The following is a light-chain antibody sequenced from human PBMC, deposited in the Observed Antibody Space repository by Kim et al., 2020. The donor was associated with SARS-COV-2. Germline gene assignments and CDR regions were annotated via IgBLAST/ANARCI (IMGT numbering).Light chain of an antibody. Sequence: ALGQSVRITCQGDGLRSYYASWYQQKPGQAPLLVIYDRNHRPSGIPDRFSGSDSGNTATLTISGAQAEDEADYYCNSRDSSGDHWVFGGGTQLTVL. J-gene: IGLJ3*02. CDR3: NSRDSSGDHWV. CDR1: GLRSYY. CDR2: DRN. V-gene: IGLV3-19*01.